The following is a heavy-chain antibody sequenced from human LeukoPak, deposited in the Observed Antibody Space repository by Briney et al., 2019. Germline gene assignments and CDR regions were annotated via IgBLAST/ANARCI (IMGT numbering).Heavy chain of an antibody. J-gene: IGHJ4*02. V-gene: IGHV4-59*01. CDR1: SXXSYS. Sequence: SXXSYSWXWIRQPPGKGLEWIGYVYHTGSTNYNPSLKSRVTISVDTSKNQFSLKLSSVTAADTAVYYCARDGAGPRHDYGDYTFDYWGQGALVSVSA. CDR2: VYHTGST. CDR3: ARDGAGPRHDYGDYTFDY. D-gene: IGHD4-17*01.